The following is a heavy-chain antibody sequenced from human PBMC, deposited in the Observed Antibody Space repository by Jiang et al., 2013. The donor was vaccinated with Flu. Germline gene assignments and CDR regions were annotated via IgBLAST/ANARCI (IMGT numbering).Heavy chain of an antibody. J-gene: IGHJ1*01. D-gene: IGHD6-6*01. CDR2: INHSERT. V-gene: IGHV4-34*01. Sequence: LLKPSETLSLTCAVYGGSFSGYYWTWIRQPPGKGLEWIGEINHSERTDYNPSLESRVTISVDASKNQFSLRLTSVTAADTAVYYCARGENQKQLVPVYWGQGTPVTVSP. CDR1: GGSFSGYY. CDR3: ARGENQKQLVPVY.